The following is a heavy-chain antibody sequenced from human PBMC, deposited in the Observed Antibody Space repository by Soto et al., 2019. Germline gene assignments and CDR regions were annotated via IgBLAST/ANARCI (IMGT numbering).Heavy chain of an antibody. CDR1: GYTFTSYA. CDR2: INAGNGNT. J-gene: IGHJ4*02. Sequence: GASVKVSCKASGYTFTSYAMHWVRQAPGQRLEWMGWINAGNGNTKYSQKFQGRVTITRDTSASTAYMELSSLRSEDTAVYYCARALRYYYDSSGPQGYWGQGTLVTVSS. D-gene: IGHD3-22*01. CDR3: ARALRYYYDSSGPQGY. V-gene: IGHV1-3*01.